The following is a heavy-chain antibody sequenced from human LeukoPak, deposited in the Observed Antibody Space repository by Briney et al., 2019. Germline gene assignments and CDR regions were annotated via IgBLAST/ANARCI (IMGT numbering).Heavy chain of an antibody. CDR2: IYYSGST. CDR1: GGSISSYY. V-gene: IGHV4-59*12. J-gene: IGHJ5*02. Sequence: PSETLSLTCTVSGGSISSYYWSWIRQPPGKGLEWIGYIYYSGSTNYNPSLKSRVTISVDTSKNQFSLRLSSVTAADTAVYYCARDPPNYYGSGSYPIDVWGQGTLVTVSS. CDR3: ARDPPNYYGSGSYPIDV. D-gene: IGHD3-10*01.